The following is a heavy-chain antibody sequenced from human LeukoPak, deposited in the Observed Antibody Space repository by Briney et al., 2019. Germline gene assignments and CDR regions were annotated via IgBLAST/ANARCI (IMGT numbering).Heavy chain of an antibody. CDR1: GVSFSHEY. D-gene: IGHD2-21*02. CDR2: VYPGGTP. J-gene: IGHJ5*02. Sequence: SETLSLTCTVSGVSFSHEYWTWIRQPAGKAREWIGRVYPGGTPNHNFFLKSRVTISLNTSKKQFSLSLSSVTAADPAVFYLATYVTGSFSPYFDPWGQGTLVTVSS. CDR3: ATYVTGSFSPYFDP. V-gene: IGHV4-4*07.